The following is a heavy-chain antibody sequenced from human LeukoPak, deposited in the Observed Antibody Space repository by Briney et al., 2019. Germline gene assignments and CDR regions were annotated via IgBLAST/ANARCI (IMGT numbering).Heavy chain of an antibody. J-gene: IGHJ4*02. CDR2: ISSNSDTI. D-gene: IGHD7-27*01. CDR1: GFTLGDYD. Sequence: GRSLRLSCAASGFTLGDYDIHWVRQAPGKGPEWVSSISSNSDTIAYAEPVKGRFTVSRDNTINSLYLQMDSLRAEDTAVYYCARDFGLTGDRYYFDNWGQGTLVTVSS. V-gene: IGHV3-9*01. CDR3: ARDFGLTGDRYYFDN.